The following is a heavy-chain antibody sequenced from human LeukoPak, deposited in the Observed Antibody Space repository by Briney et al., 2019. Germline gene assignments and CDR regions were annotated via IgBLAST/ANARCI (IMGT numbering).Heavy chain of an antibody. CDR2: IKQDGSEK. V-gene: IGHV3-7*01. CDR1: GCTFSSYW. J-gene: IGHJ4*02. Sequence: GGSLRLSCAASGCTFSSYWMSWVRQAPGKGLEWVANIKQDGSEKYYVDSVKGRFTISRDNAKNSLYLQMNSLRAEDTAVYYCARVQWLDYWGQGTLVTVSS. D-gene: IGHD6-19*01. CDR3: ARVQWLDY.